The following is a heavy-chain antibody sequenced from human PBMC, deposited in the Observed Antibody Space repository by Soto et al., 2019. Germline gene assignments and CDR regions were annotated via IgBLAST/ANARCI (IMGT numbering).Heavy chain of an antibody. CDR3: ARGGGPNKDDDRDV. CDR1: GYNFVSHG. CDR2: IGGYNGNT. V-gene: IGHV1-18*01. J-gene: IGHJ6*02. D-gene: IGHD1-1*01. Sequence: QIHLVQSGPEVKKPGASVNVSCKTSGYNFVSHGITWVRQVPGQGLEWMGWIGGYNGNTDYAQKLKGRVTMTTEISTSTAYMALKSRRPDDTGVYYCARGGGPNKDDDRDVWGQGTTLTVSS.